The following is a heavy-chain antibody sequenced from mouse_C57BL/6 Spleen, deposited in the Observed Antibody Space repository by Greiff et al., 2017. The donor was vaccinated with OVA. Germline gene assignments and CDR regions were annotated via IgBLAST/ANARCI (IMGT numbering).Heavy chain of an antibody. J-gene: IGHJ3*01. CDR1: GFTFSSYA. D-gene: IGHD1-1*01. Sequence: EVHLVESGGGLVKPGGSLKLSCAASGFTFSSYAMSWVRQTPEKRLEWVATISAGGSYTYYPDNVKGRFPIARDNAKNNLYLQMSHLKSEDAAMYDCARSVGSSYAWFAYWGQGTLVTVSA. V-gene: IGHV5-4*01. CDR2: ISAGGSYT. CDR3: ARSVGSSYAWFAY.